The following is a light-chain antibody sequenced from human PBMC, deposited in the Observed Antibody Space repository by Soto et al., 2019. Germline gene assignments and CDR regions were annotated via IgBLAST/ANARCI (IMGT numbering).Light chain of an antibody. J-gene: IGKJ1*01. CDR3: QQYSSSPWT. CDR2: GAS. V-gene: IGKV3-20*01. CDR1: QSVTSSY. Sequence: EIVLTQSPGTLSLSPGERATLSCRASQSVTSSYLAWYQLKPGQAPRLVIYGASSRATGIPDRFSGSGSGPDFTLTISRLEPEDFAVYSCQQYSSSPWTFGEGNKVEIK.